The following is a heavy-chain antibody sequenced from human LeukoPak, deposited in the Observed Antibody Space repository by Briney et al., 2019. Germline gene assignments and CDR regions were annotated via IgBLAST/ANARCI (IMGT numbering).Heavy chain of an antibody. Sequence: ASVKVSCKASGGTFSSYAISWVRQAPGQGLEWMGGIIPIFGTANYAQRFQGRVTITADESTSTAYMELSSLRSEDTAVYYCARGPLRFLGGIDYWGQGALVTVSS. V-gene: IGHV1-69*13. CDR1: GGTFSSYA. CDR3: ARGPLRFLGGIDY. D-gene: IGHD3-3*01. CDR2: IIPIFGTA. J-gene: IGHJ4*02.